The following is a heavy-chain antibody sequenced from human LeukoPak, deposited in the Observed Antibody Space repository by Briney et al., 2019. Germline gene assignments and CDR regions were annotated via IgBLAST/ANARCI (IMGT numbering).Heavy chain of an antibody. CDR2: IIPIFGTA. CDR1: GGTFSSYA. Sequence: SVKVSCKXSGGTFSSYAISWVRQAPRQGLEWMGRIIPIFGTANYSQKFQGRVTITTDESTSTAYMELSSLRSEDTAVYYCARDPDYYDSSGYYLVDAFDIWGQGTMVTVSS. D-gene: IGHD3-22*01. CDR3: ARDPDYYDSSGYYLVDAFDI. J-gene: IGHJ3*02. V-gene: IGHV1-69*05.